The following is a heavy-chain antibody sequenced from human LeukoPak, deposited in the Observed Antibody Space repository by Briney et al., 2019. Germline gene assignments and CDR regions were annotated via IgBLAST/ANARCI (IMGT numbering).Heavy chain of an antibody. CDR2: ISSSSSTI. CDR3: ARIRDSSSWYRDFDY. V-gene: IGHV3-48*01. Sequence: GGSLRLSCAASGFTFSSYSMNWVRQAPGKGLEGVSYISSSSSTIYYADSVKGRFTISRDNAKNSLYLQMNSLRAEDTAVYYCARIRDSSSWYRDFDYWGQGTLVTVSS. CDR1: GFTFSSYS. J-gene: IGHJ4*02. D-gene: IGHD6-13*01.